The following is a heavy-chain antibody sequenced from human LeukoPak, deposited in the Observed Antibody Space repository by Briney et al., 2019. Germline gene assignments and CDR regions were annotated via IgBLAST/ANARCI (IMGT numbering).Heavy chain of an antibody. D-gene: IGHD3-10*01. CDR1: GGSITTYY. CDR2: IYYSGTT. V-gene: IGHV4-59*01. CDR3: ATDRQQGGSGSYWFDP. Sequence: SETLSLTRTISGGSITTYYWSWIRQVAGKGLEWIGYIYYSGTTTYNPSLKSRFTMPVDTLRNQFSLQLKSVTAADTAMYYCATDRQQGGSGSYWFDPWGQGILVTVSS. J-gene: IGHJ5*02.